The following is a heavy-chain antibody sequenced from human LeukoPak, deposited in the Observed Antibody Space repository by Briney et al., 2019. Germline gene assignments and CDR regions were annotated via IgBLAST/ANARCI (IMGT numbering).Heavy chain of an antibody. CDR2: ISSSGSTI. J-gene: IGHJ5*02. CDR3: ARSEDTGYNWFDP. Sequence: GGSLRLSCAASGFTFSSYEMNWVRQAPGKGLEWVSYISSSGSTIYYADSVKGRFTISRDNAKNSLYLQMNSLRAEDTAVYYCARSEDTGYNWFDPWGQGTLVTVSS. V-gene: IGHV3-48*03. CDR1: GFTFSSYE.